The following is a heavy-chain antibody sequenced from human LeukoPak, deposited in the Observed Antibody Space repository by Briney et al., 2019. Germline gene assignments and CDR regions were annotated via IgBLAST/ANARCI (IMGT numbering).Heavy chain of an antibody. J-gene: IGHJ4*02. V-gene: IGHV4-59*08. D-gene: IGHD3-22*01. Sequence: SETLSLTCTVSGGSISSYYWSWIRQPPGKGLEWIGYIYYSGSTNYNPSLKSRVTISVDTSKNQFSLKLSSVTAADTAVYYCARSLYYYDSSGYPYWGQGTLVTVSS. CDR2: IYYSGST. CDR3: ARSLYYYDSSGYPY. CDR1: GGSISSYY.